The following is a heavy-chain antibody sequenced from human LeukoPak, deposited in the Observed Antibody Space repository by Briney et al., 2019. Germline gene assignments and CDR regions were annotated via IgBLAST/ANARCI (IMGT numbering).Heavy chain of an antibody. J-gene: IGHJ4*02. CDR3: ARGSGYSSSWPSFDY. CDR2: IYHSGST. CDR1: GGSISSSSYY. D-gene: IGHD6-13*01. V-gene: IGHV4-30-2*01. Sequence: SETLSLTCTVSGGSISSSSYYWGWIRQPPGKGLEWIGYIYHSGSTYYNPSLKSRVTISVDRSKNQFSLKLSSVTAADTAVYYCARGSGYSSSWPSFDYWGQGTLVTVSS.